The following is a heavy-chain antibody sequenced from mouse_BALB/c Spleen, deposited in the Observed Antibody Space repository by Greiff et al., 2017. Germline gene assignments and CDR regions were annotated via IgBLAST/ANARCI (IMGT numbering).Heavy chain of an antibody. V-gene: IGHV5-6*01. CDR2: ISSGGSYT. CDR1: GFTFSSYG. CDR3: ARQDYGNPGGFAY. D-gene: IGHD2-1*01. J-gene: IGHJ3*01. Sequence: EVQLQESGGDLVKPGGSLKLSCAASGFTFSSYGMSWVRQTPDKRLEWVATISSGGSYTYYPDSVKGRFTISRDNAKNTLYLQMSSLKSEDTAMYYCARQDYGNPGGFAYWGQGTLVTVSA.